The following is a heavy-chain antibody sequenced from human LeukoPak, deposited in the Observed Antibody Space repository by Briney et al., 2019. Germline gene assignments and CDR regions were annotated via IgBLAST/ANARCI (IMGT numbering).Heavy chain of an antibody. CDR2: IYYSGST. Sequence: SQTLSLTCTVSGGSISSGGYYWGWIRQHPGKGLEWIGYIYYSGSTYYNPSLKSRVTISVDTSKNQFSLKLSSVTAADTAVYYCASGEYYDYVWGSYRSLSPFDYWGQGTLVTVSS. D-gene: IGHD3-16*02. CDR1: GGSISSGGYY. J-gene: IGHJ4*02. CDR3: ASGEYYDYVWGSYRSLSPFDY. V-gene: IGHV4-31*03.